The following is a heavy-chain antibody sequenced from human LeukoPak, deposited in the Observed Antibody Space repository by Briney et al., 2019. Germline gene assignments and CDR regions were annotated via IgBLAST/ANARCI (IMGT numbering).Heavy chain of an antibody. CDR2: INHSGST. V-gene: IGHV4-34*01. CDR1: GGSISSYY. J-gene: IGHJ4*02. Sequence: PSETLSLTCTVSGGSISSYYWSWIRQPPGKGLEWIGEINHSGSTNYNPSLKSRVTISVDTSKNQFSLKLSSVTAADTAVYYCARADYYDSSGRIYYFDYWGQGTLVTVSS. D-gene: IGHD3-22*01. CDR3: ARADYYDSSGRIYYFDY.